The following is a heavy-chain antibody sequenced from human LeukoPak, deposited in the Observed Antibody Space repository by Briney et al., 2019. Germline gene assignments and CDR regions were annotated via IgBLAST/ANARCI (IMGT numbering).Heavy chain of an antibody. CDR2: INDVSGDI. D-gene: IGHD1-14*01. CDR1: KFTFSLYA. V-gene: IGHV3-21*05. J-gene: IGHJ4*02. CDR3: ARDTFQPGRIDC. Sequence: GGSLKLSCQASKFTFSLYAMNWVRQAPGKGLEWVSYINDVSGDIHYADSVRGRFTISRDNAKNTLYLQMNSLRAEDTAVYYCARDTFQPGRIDCWGQGTLVIVSS.